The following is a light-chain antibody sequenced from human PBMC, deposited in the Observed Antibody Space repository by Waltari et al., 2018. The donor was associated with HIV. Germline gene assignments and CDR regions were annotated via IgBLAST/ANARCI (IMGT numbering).Light chain of an antibody. Sequence: QPVVPQESSLTVSPGGTVILTCASSAGVVTRGHFPYWLQLRPGQAPKSLIFDSNNRYPWTPARFAGSFLGGKAALTLTGAQPEDEAAYYCLLSFDGTLVFGGGT. J-gene: IGLJ2*01. V-gene: IGLV7-46*01. CDR2: DSN. CDR1: AGVVTRGHF. CDR3: LLSFDGTLV.